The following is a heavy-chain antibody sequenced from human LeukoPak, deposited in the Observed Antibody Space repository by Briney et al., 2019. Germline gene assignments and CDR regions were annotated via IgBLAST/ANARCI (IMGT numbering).Heavy chain of an antibody. CDR1: GYTFTSYA. J-gene: IGHJ5*02. D-gene: IGHD6-19*01. CDR3: ARPRVAGPPWFDP. V-gene: IGHV1-3*01. Sequence: ASVKVSCKASGYTFTSYAMHWVRQAPGQRLEWMGWINAGNGNTKYSQKFQGRVTITRDTSASTAYMELSSLRSEDTAVYYCARPRVAGPPWFDPWGQGTLVTVSS. CDR2: INAGNGNT.